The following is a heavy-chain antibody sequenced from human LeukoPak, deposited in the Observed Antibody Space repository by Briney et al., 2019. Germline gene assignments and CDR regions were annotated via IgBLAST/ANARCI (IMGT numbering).Heavy chain of an antibody. J-gene: IGHJ4*02. D-gene: IGHD1-7*01. CDR2: ISSSSSTI. Sequence: GGSLRLSCAASGFTFSTYSMNWVRQAPGKGLEWVSYISSSSSTIYYADAVKGRFTISRDNAKNSLYLQMNSLRAEDTAVYYCASTWNYLYFDYWGQGTLVTVSS. CDR1: GFTFSTYS. CDR3: ASTWNYLYFDY. V-gene: IGHV3-48*04.